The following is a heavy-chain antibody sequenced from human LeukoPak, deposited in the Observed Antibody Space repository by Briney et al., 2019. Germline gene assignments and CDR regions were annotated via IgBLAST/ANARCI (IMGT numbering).Heavy chain of an antibody. V-gene: IGHV4-59*01. J-gene: IGHJ6*03. D-gene: IGHD3-16*01. CDR3: ARVGVMSGYYYYYYMDV. CDR2: IYYSGST. Sequence: PSETLSLTCTVSGYSISSGYYWGWIRQTPGKGLEWIGYIYYSGSTNYNPSLKSRVTISVDTSKNQFSLKLSSVTAADTAVYYCARVGVMSGYYYYYYMDVWGKGTTVTISS. CDR1: GYSISSGYY.